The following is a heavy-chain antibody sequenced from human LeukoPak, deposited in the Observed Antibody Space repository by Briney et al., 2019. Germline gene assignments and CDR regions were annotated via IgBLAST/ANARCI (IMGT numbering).Heavy chain of an antibody. V-gene: IGHV3-53*01. Sequence: GGSLRLSCAASGFTVSSSYMSWVRQAPGKGLEWVSVLYSDGSTYYADSVKGRFTISRDNSKNTLYLEMNNLRAEDAAVYYCARAAYDTNGFTANHDSWGQGTLVTVSS. CDR2: LYSDGST. CDR1: GFTVSSSY. J-gene: IGHJ4*02. CDR3: ARAAYDTNGFTANHDS. D-gene: IGHD3-22*01.